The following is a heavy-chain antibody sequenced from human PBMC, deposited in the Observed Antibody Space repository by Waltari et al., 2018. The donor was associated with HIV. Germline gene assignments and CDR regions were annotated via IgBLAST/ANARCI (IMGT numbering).Heavy chain of an antibody. J-gene: IGHJ4*02. Sequence: QVQLQQSGPGLVKPSQTLSLTCAISGDSVSSTSAAWNWIRQSPSRGLEWLGRTYYRSNWYNDYAVSVKSRITINPDTSKNQFSLQLNSVTPEDTAVYYCARDLRLLRFLERSIYYFDYWGQGTLVTVSS. D-gene: IGHD3-3*01. V-gene: IGHV6-1*01. CDR1: GDSVSSTSAA. CDR3: ARDLRLLRFLERSIYYFDY. CDR2: TYYRSNWYN.